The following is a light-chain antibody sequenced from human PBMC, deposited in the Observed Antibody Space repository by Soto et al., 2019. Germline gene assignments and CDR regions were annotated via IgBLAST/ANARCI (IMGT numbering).Light chain of an antibody. CDR1: SSDIGGYYS. CDR3: SSYTDRKHLV. Sequence: QSALTQSPSASGSPGQSVTISCTGTSSDIGGYYSVSWYQQHPGKAPKVMIYDVTNRPSGVPDRFSGSKSGNTASLTVSALQADDEADYYCSSYTDRKHLVFGTGTKVTVL. J-gene: IGLJ1*01. V-gene: IGLV2-8*01. CDR2: DVT.